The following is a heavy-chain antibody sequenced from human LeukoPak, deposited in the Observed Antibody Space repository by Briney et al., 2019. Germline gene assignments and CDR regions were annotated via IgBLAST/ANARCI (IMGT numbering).Heavy chain of an antibody. J-gene: IGHJ6*02. CDR1: GYTFTSYD. Sequence: ASVKVSCKASGYTFTSYDINWVRQATGQGLEWMGWMNPNSGNTGYAQKFQGRVTMTRNTSISTAYMELSRLRSDDTAVYYCARDLAFDSLSDIMDVWGQGTTVTVSS. V-gene: IGHV1-8*01. CDR3: ARDLAFDSLSDIMDV. D-gene: IGHD3-3*02. CDR2: MNPNSGNT.